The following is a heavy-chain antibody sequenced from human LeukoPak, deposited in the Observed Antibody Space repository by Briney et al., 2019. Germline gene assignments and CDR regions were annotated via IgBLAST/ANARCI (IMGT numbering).Heavy chain of an antibody. V-gene: IGHV4-30-2*01. J-gene: IGHJ4*02. CDR3: ARGKYDFWSGSHLYYFDY. D-gene: IGHD3-3*01. CDR2: IYHSGST. Sequence: MSSETLSLTCTVSGGSISSGGYYWSWIRQPPGKGLEWIGYIYHSGSTYYNPSLKSRVTISVDRSKNQFSLKLSSVTAADTAVYYCARGKYDFWSGSHLYYFDYWGQGTLVTVSS. CDR1: GGSISSGGYY.